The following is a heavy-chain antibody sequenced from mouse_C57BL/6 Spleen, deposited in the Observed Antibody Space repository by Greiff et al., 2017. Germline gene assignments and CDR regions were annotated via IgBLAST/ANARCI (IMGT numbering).Heavy chain of an antibody. V-gene: IGHV1-54*01. CDR2: INPGSGGT. CDR3: AREGLRLGYFDY. CDR1: GYAFTNYL. J-gene: IGHJ2*01. D-gene: IGHD2-4*01. Sequence: VQLQESGAELVRPGTSVKVSCKASGYAFTNYLIEWVKQRPGQGLEWIGVINPGSGGTNYNEKFKGKATLTADKSSSTAYMQLSSLTSEDSAVYFCAREGLRLGYFDYWGQGTTLTVSS.